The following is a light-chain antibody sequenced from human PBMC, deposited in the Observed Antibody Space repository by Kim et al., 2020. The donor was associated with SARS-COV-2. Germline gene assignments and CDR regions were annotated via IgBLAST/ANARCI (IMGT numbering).Light chain of an antibody. CDR2: AAS. V-gene: IGKV1-27*01. CDR3: QKSDSAPWT. Sequence: DIQMTQSPSSLSASVGDRVTITCRASQDISNYLAWFQLKPGKAPKLLIYAASALQPGVPSRFSGSGSGTDFTLTVTSLRPEDVATYYCQKSDSAPWTFGQGTQVGIK. J-gene: IGKJ1*01. CDR1: QDISNY.